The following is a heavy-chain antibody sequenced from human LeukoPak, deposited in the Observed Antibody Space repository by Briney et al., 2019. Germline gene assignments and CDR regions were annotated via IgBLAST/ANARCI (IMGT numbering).Heavy chain of an antibody. V-gene: IGHV4-39*07. D-gene: IGHD2-2*01. J-gene: IGHJ4*02. Sequence: PSETLSLTCTVSGGSISSSSYYWGWIRQPPGKGLECIGSIYYSGSTYYNPSLKSRVTISVDTSKDQFSLKLSSVTAADTAEYYCARIRYCGGISCYYIDYWGQGTLVTVSA. CDR3: ARIRYCGGISCYYIDY. CDR1: GGSISSSSYY. CDR2: IYYSGST.